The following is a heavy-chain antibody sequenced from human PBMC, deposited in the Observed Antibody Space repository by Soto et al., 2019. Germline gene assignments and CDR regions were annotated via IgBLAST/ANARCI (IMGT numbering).Heavy chain of an antibody. CDR2: INADGTST. D-gene: IGHD1-1*01. CDR3: VEVLARGVGVPRFYFDS. CDR1: GFTFSNSW. V-gene: IGHV3-74*01. J-gene: IGHJ4*02. Sequence: DVQLVESGGGLVQPGGSLRLSCAASGFTFSNSWMPWVRQVSGKGLEWVSRINADGTSTSYADSVKGRFTISRDNAKNTLYLHVNSLRAEDPAVYHCVEVLARGVGVPRFYFDSWGQGALVTVSS.